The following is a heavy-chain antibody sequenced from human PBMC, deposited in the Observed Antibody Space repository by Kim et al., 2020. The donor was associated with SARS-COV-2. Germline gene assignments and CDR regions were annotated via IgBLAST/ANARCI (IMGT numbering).Heavy chain of an antibody. J-gene: IGHJ4*02. CDR3: ARGGRWEYDFDY. D-gene: IGHD1-26*01. CDR2: IYYSGST. V-gene: IGHV4-39*01. Sequence: SETLSLTCTVSGDFISSSLYYWGWIRQPPGKGLVWIGSIYYSGSTYYNPSLKSRVTISVDTSRNQFSLKLTSVTAADTAVYYCARGGRWEYDFDYWGQGTLVTVSS. CDR1: GDFISSSLYY.